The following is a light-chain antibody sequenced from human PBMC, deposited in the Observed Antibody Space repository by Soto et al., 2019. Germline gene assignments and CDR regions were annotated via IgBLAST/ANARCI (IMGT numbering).Light chain of an antibody. Sequence: QSALTQPRSVSGSPGQSVTISCTRTSIDVGGYNYVSWYQQHPGKAPKLMIYDVSKRPSGVPDRFSGSKSGNTASLTISGLQAEDEADYYCCSYAGSYTFDVFGTGTKVTV. CDR1: SIDVGGYNY. CDR3: CSYAGSYTFDV. J-gene: IGLJ1*01. CDR2: DVS. V-gene: IGLV2-11*01.